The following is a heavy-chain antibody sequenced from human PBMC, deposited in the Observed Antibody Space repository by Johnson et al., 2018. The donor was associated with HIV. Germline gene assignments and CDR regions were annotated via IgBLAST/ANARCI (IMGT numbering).Heavy chain of an antibody. CDR3: GRDYDYDNSDQSGIDVFDV. Sequence: QVQLVESGGGLVKPGGSLRLSCAASGFTFSDYYMSWIRQAPGKGLDCVAVISYDGINKYYADSVKGRFTISRDNSENTAYLQMNGLTVEDTAMYYCGRDYDYDNSDQSGIDVFDVWGQGTKVTVSS. CDR2: ISYDGINK. CDR1: GFTFSDYY. J-gene: IGHJ3*01. D-gene: IGHD3-22*01. V-gene: IGHV3-30-3*01.